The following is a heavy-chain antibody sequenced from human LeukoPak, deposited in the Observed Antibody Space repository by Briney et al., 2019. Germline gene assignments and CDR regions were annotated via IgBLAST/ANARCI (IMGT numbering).Heavy chain of an antibody. J-gene: IGHJ6*03. D-gene: IGHD3-3*01. CDR3: AKNSGGYDFWSAYYRYYYYMDV. Sequence: PGGSLRLSCAASGFTFSSYGMHWVRQAPGKGLEWVAFIWYDGSNKYYTDSVKGRFNISRDNCKNTVHMQINSLRAEDTAMYYCAKNSGGYDFWSAYYRYYYYMDVWGKGTTVTVSS. CDR1: GFTFSSYG. CDR2: IWYDGSNK. V-gene: IGHV3-30*02.